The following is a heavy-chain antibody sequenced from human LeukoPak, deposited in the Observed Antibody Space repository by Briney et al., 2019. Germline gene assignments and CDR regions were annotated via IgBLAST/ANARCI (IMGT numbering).Heavy chain of an antibody. J-gene: IGHJ4*02. V-gene: IGHV3-7*03. Sequence: PGGSLRLSCAASGFTFGSYWMSWVRQAPGKGLEWVATINPDGTEKRYEDSVKGRFTISRDNGKNSLYLQMSSLRAEDTAVYYCVRDDRGIAVGSRDHGAQGSLVTVSS. D-gene: IGHD6-19*01. CDR2: INPDGTEK. CDR1: GFTFGSYW. CDR3: VRDDRGIAVGSRDH.